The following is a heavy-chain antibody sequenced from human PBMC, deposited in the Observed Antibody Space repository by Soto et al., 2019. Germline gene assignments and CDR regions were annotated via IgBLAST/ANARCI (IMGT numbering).Heavy chain of an antibody. D-gene: IGHD5-18*01. CDR3: ASGIQLWLRRINNGYSG. CDR2: ISPMFGTA. V-gene: IGHV1-69*05. CDR1: GGTFSTYA. Sequence: QVQLVQSGAEVKKPESSVKVSCKAPGGTFSTYAISWVRQAPGQGLEWMGGISPMFGTANYAQRVQDRVTXTXXESTNTVYMELSSLRSEDTAVYFCASGIQLWLRRINNGYSGWGQGTLVTVSS. J-gene: IGHJ4*02.